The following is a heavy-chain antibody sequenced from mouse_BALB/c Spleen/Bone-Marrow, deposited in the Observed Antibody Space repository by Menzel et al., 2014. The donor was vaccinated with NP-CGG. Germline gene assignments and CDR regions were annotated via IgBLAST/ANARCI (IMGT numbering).Heavy chain of an antibody. CDR3: ARHYRYAYYFDY. J-gene: IGHJ2*01. D-gene: IGHD2-14*01. CDR2: IHPNSGNT. V-gene: IGHV1S130*01. CDR1: GYTFTSSW. Sequence: QVQLQQSGSVLVRPGASVKLSCKASGYTFTSSWMHWAKQRPGQGLEWIGEIHPNSGNTNYNEKFKGKATLTVDTSSSTACVDLRSLTSEDSAVYYCARHYRYAYYFDYWGQGTTLTVSS.